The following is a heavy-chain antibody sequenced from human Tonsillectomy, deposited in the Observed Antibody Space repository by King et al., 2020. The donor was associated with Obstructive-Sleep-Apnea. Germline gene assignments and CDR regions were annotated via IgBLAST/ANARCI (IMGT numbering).Heavy chain of an antibody. CDR3: ARDTVSGDQDY. J-gene: IGHJ4*02. CDR1: GYTFTDYF. D-gene: IGHD1-26*01. Sequence: QLVQSGAEVKKPGASVKVSCKASGYTFTDYFMHWVRQAPGQGLEWMGWINPSSGGTNYAQKFQGRVTMTRDTSISTAYMELSRLRSDDTAVYYCARDTVSGDQDYWGQGTLVTVSS. CDR2: INPSSGGT. V-gene: IGHV1-2*02.